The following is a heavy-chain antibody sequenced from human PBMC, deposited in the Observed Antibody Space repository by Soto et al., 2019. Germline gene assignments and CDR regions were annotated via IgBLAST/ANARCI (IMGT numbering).Heavy chain of an antibody. CDR3: ARDHIIGDFWSGYYNPGY. Sequence: GCLRRSGTASGFTFSSYGMHWVRQAPGKGLEWVAVIWYDGSNKYYADSVKGRFTISRDNSKNTLYLQMNSLRAEDTAVYYCARDHIIGDFWSGYYNPGYWGQGTLVTVYS. J-gene: IGHJ4*02. D-gene: IGHD3-3*01. V-gene: IGHV3-33*01. CDR2: IWYDGSNK. CDR1: GFTFSSYG.